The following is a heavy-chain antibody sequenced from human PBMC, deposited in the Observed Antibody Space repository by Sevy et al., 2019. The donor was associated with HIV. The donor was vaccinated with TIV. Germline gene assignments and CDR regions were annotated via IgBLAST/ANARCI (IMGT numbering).Heavy chain of an antibody. D-gene: IGHD3-3*01. Sequence: ASVKVSCKTTGYIFSDYNMHWVRQAPGQGLEWMALINPNSGVTIYAHNFRGRVSVTSDTSMSTAYMGLSGLTSDGTAVYYCVREDINAPRTLLSFDIWGQGTMVTVSS. CDR3: VREDINAPRTLLSFDI. V-gene: IGHV1-2*06. CDR1: GYIFSDYN. J-gene: IGHJ3*02. CDR2: INPNSGVT.